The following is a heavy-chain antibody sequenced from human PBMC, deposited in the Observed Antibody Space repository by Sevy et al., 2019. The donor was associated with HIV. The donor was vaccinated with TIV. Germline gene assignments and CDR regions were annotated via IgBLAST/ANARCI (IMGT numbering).Heavy chain of an antibody. CDR3: ATEWGFYDSSGYSLEAFDI. D-gene: IGHD3-22*01. J-gene: IGHJ3*02. V-gene: IGHV1-69*13. CDR1: GGTFSTYG. Sequence: ASVKVSCKASGGTFSTYGVSWVRQVPGQGLEWMGGILPIIDTANYSQNFQGRVTITADESPPATYMEMSSLRSEDTAVYYCATEWGFYDSSGYSLEAFDIWGQGTMVTVSS. CDR2: ILPIIDTA.